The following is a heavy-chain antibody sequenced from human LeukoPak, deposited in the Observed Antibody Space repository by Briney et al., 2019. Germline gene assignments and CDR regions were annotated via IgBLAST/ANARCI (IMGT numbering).Heavy chain of an antibody. CDR3: ARDHGSYGLDY. J-gene: IGHJ4*02. CDR1: GGSIGSYY. V-gene: IGHV4-59*01. CDR2: IYYSGST. D-gene: IGHD5-18*01. Sequence: SETLSLTCTVSGGSIGSYYWSWIRQPPGKGLEWIGYIYYSGSTNYNPSLKSRVTISVDTSKNQFSLKLSSVTAADTAVYYCARDHGSYGLDYWGQGTLVTVSS.